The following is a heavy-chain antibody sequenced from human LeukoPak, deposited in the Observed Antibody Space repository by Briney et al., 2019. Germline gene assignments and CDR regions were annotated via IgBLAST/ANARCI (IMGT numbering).Heavy chain of an antibody. CDR3: ASGSRLRLVIFGVIVPPDY. V-gene: IGHV1-2*02. Sequence: GASVKVSCKASGYTFTDYYLHWVRQAPGQGLEWMGSINPNSGGTNYLPKFQGRVTMTRDASISTAYMELSSLRSDDTAIYFCASGSRLRLVIFGVIVPPDYWGQGTLVTVSS. CDR1: GYTFTDYY. CDR2: INPNSGGT. D-gene: IGHD3-3*02. J-gene: IGHJ4*02.